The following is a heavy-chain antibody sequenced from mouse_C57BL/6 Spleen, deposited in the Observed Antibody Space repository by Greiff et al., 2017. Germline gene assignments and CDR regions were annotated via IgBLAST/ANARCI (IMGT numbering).Heavy chain of an antibody. J-gene: IGHJ3*01. CDR3: EREGWFAY. Sequence: QVQLQQSGAELVKPGASVKISCKASGYAFSSYWMNWVKQRPGKGLEWIGQIYPGDGDTNYNGKFKGKATLTADKSSSTAYMQLSSLAAEASAVYFCEREGWFAYWGQGTLVTVSA. V-gene: IGHV1-80*01. CDR1: GYAFSSYW. CDR2: IYPGDGDT.